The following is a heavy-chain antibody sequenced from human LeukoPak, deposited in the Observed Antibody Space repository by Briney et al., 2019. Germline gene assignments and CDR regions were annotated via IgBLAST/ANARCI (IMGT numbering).Heavy chain of an antibody. V-gene: IGHV1-8*01. CDR3: ARGRNSMVRGVIITEDY. Sequence: GASVKVSCKASGYTFTSYDINWVRQATGQGLEWMGWMNSNSGNTGYAQKFQGRVTMTRNTSISTAYMELSSLRSEDTAVYYCARGRNSMVRGVIITEDYWGQGTLVTVSS. CDR1: GYTFTSYD. J-gene: IGHJ4*02. D-gene: IGHD3-10*01. CDR2: MNSNSGNT.